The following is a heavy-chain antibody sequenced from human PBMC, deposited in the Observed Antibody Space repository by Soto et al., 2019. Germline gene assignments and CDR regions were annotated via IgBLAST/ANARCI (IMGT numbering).Heavy chain of an antibody. CDR2: IIPIFGTA. CDR1: GGTFSSYS. Sequence: ASVKVSCKASGGTFSSYSISWVLQAPGQGLEWMGGIIPIFGTANYAQKFQGRVTITADESTSTAYMELSSLRSEDTAVYYCARNGIAARPIWFDPWGQGTLVTVSS. J-gene: IGHJ5*02. D-gene: IGHD6-6*01. CDR3: ARNGIAARPIWFDP. V-gene: IGHV1-69*13.